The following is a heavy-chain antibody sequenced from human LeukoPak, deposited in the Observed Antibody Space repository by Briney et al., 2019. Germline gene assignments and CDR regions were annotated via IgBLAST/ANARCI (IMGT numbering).Heavy chain of an antibody. V-gene: IGHV1-46*01. CDR3: ARDLYSSTSLRNYYYYMDV. D-gene: IGHD2-2*01. CDR2: INPSGGST. Sequence: ASVTVSFTASGYTFTSYYMHWVRQAPGQGLEWMGIINPSGGSTGYAQKFQGRVTMTRDMSTSTVYMELSSLRSEDTAVYYCARDLYSSTSLRNYYYYMDVWGKGTTVTVSS. CDR1: GYTFTSYY. J-gene: IGHJ6*03.